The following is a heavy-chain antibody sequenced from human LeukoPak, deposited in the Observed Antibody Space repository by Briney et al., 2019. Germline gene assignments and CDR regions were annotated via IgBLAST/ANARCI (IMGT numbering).Heavy chain of an antibody. CDR2: INHSGST. D-gene: IGHD3-10*01. J-gene: IGHJ4*02. Sequence: PSENLSLTCAVYGGSFSGYYWSWIRQPPGKGLEWIGEINHSGSTNYNPSLKSRVTISVDTSKNQFSLKLSSVTAADTAVYYCARAGRDYYGSGSYRRGVDYWGQGTLVTVSS. CDR1: GGSFSGYY. CDR3: ARAGRDYYGSGSYRRGVDY. V-gene: IGHV4-34*01.